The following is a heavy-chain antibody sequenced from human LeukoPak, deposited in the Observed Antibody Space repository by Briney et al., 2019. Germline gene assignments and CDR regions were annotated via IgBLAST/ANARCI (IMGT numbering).Heavy chain of an antibody. Sequence: SETLSLTCTVSGGSISSYYWSWIRQPAGKGLEWIGRIYTSGSTNYNPSLKSRVTMSVDTSKNQFSLKLSSVTALDTAVYYCASLGPYCSGGSCSDFDYWGQGTLVTVSS. CDR3: ASLGPYCSGGSCSDFDY. CDR1: GGSISSYY. CDR2: IYTSGST. D-gene: IGHD2-15*01. J-gene: IGHJ4*02. V-gene: IGHV4-4*07.